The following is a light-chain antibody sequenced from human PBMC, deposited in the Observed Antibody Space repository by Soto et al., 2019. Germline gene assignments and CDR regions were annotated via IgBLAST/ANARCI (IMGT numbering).Light chain of an antibody. V-gene: IGLV2-14*01. CDR1: SSDVGGYNY. CDR3: SSYTSSSTVV. CDR2: EVS. J-gene: IGLJ2*01. Sequence: QSALTQPASVSGSPGQSITISCTGTSSDVGGYNYVSWYQQHPGKAPKLMIYEVSNRPSGVSNRFSGSKSGNTASLTISGLQADDEADYCCSSYTSSSTVVVGGGTKLTVL.